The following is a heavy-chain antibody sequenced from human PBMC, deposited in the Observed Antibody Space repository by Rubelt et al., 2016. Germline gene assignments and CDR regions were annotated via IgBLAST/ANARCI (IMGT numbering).Heavy chain of an antibody. Sequence: QVQLQQWGAGLLKPSEPLSLTCAVYGGSFSGYYWSWIRQPPGKGLEWIGEINHSGSTNYHPPLKSRVTISVDTSKNQFSVKLCSVTAADTAVYYCASGSSEWLMDAFDIWGQGTMVTVSS. CDR3: ASGSSEWLMDAFDI. J-gene: IGHJ3*02. CDR2: INHSGST. V-gene: IGHV4-34*01. CDR1: GGSFSGYY. D-gene: IGHD6-19*01.